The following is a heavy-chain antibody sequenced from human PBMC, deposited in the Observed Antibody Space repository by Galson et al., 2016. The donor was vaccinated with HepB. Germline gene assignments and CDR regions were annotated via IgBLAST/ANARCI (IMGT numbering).Heavy chain of an antibody. CDR2: IAHDGSKK. D-gene: IGHD3-3*01. J-gene: IGHJ4*02. V-gene: IGHV3-30*18. CDR1: RITFSTYG. CDR3: AKDPRPRQHDVWSAYYKGGFDY. Sequence: SLRLSCAASRITFSTYGFHWVRQAPGKGLEWVAFIAHDGSKKLYAASVNGRFAISRDNSKNTVFLQMDGLRPEDTAIYYCAKDPRPRQHDVWSAYYKGGFDYWGQGTQVTVPS.